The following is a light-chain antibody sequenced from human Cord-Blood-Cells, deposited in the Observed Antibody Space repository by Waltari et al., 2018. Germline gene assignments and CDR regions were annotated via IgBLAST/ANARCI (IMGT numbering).Light chain of an antibody. CDR3: SSYTSSSTLGV. CDR2: DVI. V-gene: IGLV2-14*03. CDR1: TSAVGGYTY. Sequence: QSALTQPPSVSGSPGQSITISCTGTTSAVGGYTYVSCYQHHPGKAPKLRIYDVITRPSGVSNRFSGSKSGNTASLTISGLQAEDEADYYCSSYTSSSTLGVFGGGTKLTVL. J-gene: IGLJ3*02.